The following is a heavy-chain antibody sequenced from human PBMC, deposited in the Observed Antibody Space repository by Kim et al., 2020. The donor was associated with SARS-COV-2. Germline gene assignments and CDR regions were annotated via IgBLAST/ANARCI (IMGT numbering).Heavy chain of an antibody. CDR3: ARVSVYYDILTGFHV. CDR2: IIPIFGTA. CDR1: GGTFSSYA. V-gene: IGHV1-69*13. Sequence: SVKVSCKASGGTFSSYAISWVRQAPGQGLEWMGGIIPIFGTANYAQKFQGRVTITADESTSTAYMELSSLRSEDTAVYYCARVSVYYDILTGFHVWGQGTMVTVSS. D-gene: IGHD3-9*01. J-gene: IGHJ3*01.